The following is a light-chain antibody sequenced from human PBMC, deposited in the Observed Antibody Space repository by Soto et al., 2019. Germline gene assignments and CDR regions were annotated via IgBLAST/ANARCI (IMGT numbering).Light chain of an antibody. Sequence: QPVLTQSASVSGSPGQSITISCTGTSSDVGGYNYVSWYQQHPCEAPQLLIYDVNNRPSGISNRFSGSKSGNTASLTISGLQAEDEADYHCSSYTTSSTLVFGGGTKLTVL. CDR2: DVN. CDR3: SSYTTSSTLV. V-gene: IGLV2-14*01. CDR1: SSDVGGYNY. J-gene: IGLJ2*01.